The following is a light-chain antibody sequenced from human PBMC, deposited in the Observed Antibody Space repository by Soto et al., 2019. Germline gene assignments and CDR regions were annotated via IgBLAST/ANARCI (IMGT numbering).Light chain of an antibody. CDR1: SSDLGGYNY. V-gene: IGLV2-14*01. Sequence: QSALTQPASVSGSPGQSITISCTGISSDLGGYNYVSWYQQHPGKAPKLMIYEVTNRPSGVSNRFSGSKSGNTASLTISGLRAEDEADYYCSSYTSSSTPYVFGTGTKLTVL. CDR3: SSYTSSSTPYV. CDR2: EVT. J-gene: IGLJ1*01.